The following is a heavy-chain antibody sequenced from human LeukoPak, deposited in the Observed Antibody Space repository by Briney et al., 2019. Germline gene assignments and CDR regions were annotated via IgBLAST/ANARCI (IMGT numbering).Heavy chain of an antibody. CDR2: INPNSGGT. Sequence: ASVKVSCKASGYTFTSYGNSWVRQAPGQGLEWMGWINPNSGGTNYAQKFQGWVTMTRDTSISTAYMELSRLRSDDTAVYYCARERYCSGGSCTHYYYYGMDVWGQGTTVTVSS. CDR1: GYTFTSYG. J-gene: IGHJ6*02. CDR3: ARERYCSGGSCTHYYYYGMDV. V-gene: IGHV1-2*04. D-gene: IGHD2-15*01.